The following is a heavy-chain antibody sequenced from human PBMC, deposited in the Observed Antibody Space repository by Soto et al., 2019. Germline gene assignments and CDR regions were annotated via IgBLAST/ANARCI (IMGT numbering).Heavy chain of an antibody. Sequence: SETMYLTCTVSGGSISSGGYYWSWIRQHPGKGLEWIGYIYYSGSTYYNPSLKSRVTISVDTSKNQFSLKLSSVTAEDTAVYYCASRGSALIVATVGFDYWGQGTLVTVSS. CDR1: GGSISSGGYY. D-gene: IGHD5-12*01. J-gene: IGHJ4*02. V-gene: IGHV4-31*03. CDR3: ASRGSALIVATVGFDY. CDR2: IYYSGST.